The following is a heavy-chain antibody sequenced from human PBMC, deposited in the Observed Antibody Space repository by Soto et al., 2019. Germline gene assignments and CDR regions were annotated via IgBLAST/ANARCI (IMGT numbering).Heavy chain of an antibody. CDR2: IYYSGST. V-gene: IGHV4-59*08. Sequence: SETLSLTCTVSGGSISSYYWSWIRQPPGKGLEWIGYIYYSGSTNYNPSLKSRVTISVDTSKNQFSLKLSSVTAADTAVYYCASSQKGYNWNYFDHWGQGALVTVSS. CDR3: ASSQKGYNWNYFDH. J-gene: IGHJ4*02. CDR1: GGSISSYY. D-gene: IGHD1-20*01.